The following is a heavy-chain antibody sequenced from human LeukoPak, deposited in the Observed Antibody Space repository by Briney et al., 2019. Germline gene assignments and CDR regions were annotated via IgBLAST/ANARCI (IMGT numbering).Heavy chain of an antibody. CDR1: GGTFSSYA. CDR3: ARQYCSGGSCYYAPVDY. CDR2: IIPIFGTA. V-gene: IGHV1-69*06. J-gene: IGHJ4*02. D-gene: IGHD2-15*01. Sequence: GASVKVSCKASGGTFSSYAISWVRQAPGQGLEWMGGIIPIFGTANYAQKFQGRVTITADKSTSTAYMELSSLRSEDTAVYYCARQYCSGGSCYYAPVDYWGQGTLVTVSS.